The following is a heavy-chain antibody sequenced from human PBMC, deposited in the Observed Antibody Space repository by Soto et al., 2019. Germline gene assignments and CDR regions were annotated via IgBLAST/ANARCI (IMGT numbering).Heavy chain of an antibody. J-gene: IGHJ5*02. CDR3: AGDTGADGKGPGLDP. D-gene: IGHD6-13*01. Sequence: VSVQVCCKASGYTFARHNMHWGRQAPGQGLEWMGRINPSSGSTSYAQKFQGRVSMTRDTSTSTVYMELSSLRSEDPAFSYCAGDTGADGKGPGLDPWG. CDR1: GYTFARHN. V-gene: IGHV1-46*01. CDR2: INPSSGST.